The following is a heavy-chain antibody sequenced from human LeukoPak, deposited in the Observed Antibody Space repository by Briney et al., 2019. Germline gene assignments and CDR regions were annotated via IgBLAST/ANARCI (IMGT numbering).Heavy chain of an antibody. CDR2: IYYSGST. CDR1: GVSISSGGYY. V-gene: IGHV4-61*08. Sequence: PSETLSLTCAVPGVSISSGGYYWSWIRQPPGKGLEWIGYIYYSGSTNYNPSLKSRVTISVDTSKNQFSLKLSSVTAADTAVYYCCSSTRGYNWFDPWGQGTLVTVSS. CDR3: CSSTRGYNWFDP. D-gene: IGHD2-2*01. J-gene: IGHJ5*02.